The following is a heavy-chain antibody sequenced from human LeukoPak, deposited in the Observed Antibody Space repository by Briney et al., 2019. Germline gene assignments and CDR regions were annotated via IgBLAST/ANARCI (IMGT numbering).Heavy chain of an antibody. CDR2: ISSSSSYI. V-gene: IGHV3-21*01. D-gene: IGHD3-3*01. Sequence: GGSLRLSCAASGFTFSSYSMNWVRQAPGKGLEWVSSISSSSSYIYYADSVKGRFTISRGNAKNSLYLQMNSLRAEDTAVYYCARDIRDPLDPIQHWGQGTLVTVS. CDR3: ARDIRDPLDPIQH. CDR1: GFTFSSYS. J-gene: IGHJ1*01.